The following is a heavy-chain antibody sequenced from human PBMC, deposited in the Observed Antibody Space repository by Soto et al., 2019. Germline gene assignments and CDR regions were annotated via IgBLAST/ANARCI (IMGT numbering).Heavy chain of an antibody. Sequence: QVQLQESGPGVVKPSDTLSVTCTVSGGSVSSRSHFWSWIRQPPGGGLQWIGYIYYTGNTNYSPSLESRATLSVDTSRNQFSLMLTSVTAADTAIYYCARYDAESGSNKLDPWGQGTLVTVSS. CDR3: ARYDAESGSNKLDP. V-gene: IGHV4-61*01. J-gene: IGHJ5*02. CDR1: GGSVSSRSHF. CDR2: IYYTGNT. D-gene: IGHD5-12*01.